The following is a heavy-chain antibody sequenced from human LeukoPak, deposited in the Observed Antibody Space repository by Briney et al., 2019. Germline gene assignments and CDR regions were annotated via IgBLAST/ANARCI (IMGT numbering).Heavy chain of an antibody. D-gene: IGHD2-2*01. J-gene: IGHJ4*02. CDR1: NYIFASYG. CDR2: ISTYKGDT. CDR3: ARAGRTSTGVFDN. V-gene: IGHV1-18*04. Sequence: ASVKVSCKTSNYIFASYGISWLRQAPGQGLEWMGWISTYKGDTKFAQNLQGRLTVTTDTSTRTVYMELRSLRSDDTAVYYCARAGRTSTGVFDNWGQGTLVTVSS.